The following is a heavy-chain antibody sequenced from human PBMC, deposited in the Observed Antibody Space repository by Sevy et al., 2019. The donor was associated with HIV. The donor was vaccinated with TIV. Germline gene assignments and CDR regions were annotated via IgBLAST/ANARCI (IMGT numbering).Heavy chain of an antibody. D-gene: IGHD3-3*02. Sequence: GGSLRLSCAASGFTFSSYSMNWVRQAPGKGLEWVSYISSSSSTIYYADSVKGRFTISRDNAKNSLYLQMNSLRDEDTAVYYCAREPRVSIRSPGLVDYWGQGTLVTVSS. V-gene: IGHV3-48*02. CDR2: ISSSSSTI. CDR3: AREPRVSIRSPGLVDY. J-gene: IGHJ4*02. CDR1: GFTFSSYS.